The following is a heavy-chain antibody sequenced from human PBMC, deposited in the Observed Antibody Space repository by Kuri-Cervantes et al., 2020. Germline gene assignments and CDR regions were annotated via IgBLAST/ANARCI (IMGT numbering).Heavy chain of an antibody. CDR2: INHSGST. CDR1: GGSISSYY. J-gene: IGHJ4*02. Sequence: SETLSLTCTVSGGSISSYYWSWIRQPPGKGLEWIGEINHSGSTNYNPSLKSRVTISVDTSKNQFSLKLSSVTAADTAVYYCARDLYCDGGGCSADDYWGQGTQVTVSS. CDR3: ARDLYCDGGGCSADDY. D-gene: IGHD2-15*01. V-gene: IGHV4-34*01.